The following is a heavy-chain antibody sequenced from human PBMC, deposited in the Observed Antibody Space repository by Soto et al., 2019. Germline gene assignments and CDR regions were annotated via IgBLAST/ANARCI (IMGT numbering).Heavy chain of an antibody. D-gene: IGHD3-22*01. V-gene: IGHV3-23*01. CDR1: GLTFSSYA. CDR3: AKGGGTMIVVVISPFDY. Sequence: GGSLRLSCAASGLTFSSYAMSWVRQAPGKGLEWVSAISGSGGSTYYADSVKGRFTISRDNSKNTLYLQMNSLRAEDKAVYYCAKGGGTMIVVVISPFDYWGQGTLVTVSS. CDR2: ISGSGGST. J-gene: IGHJ4*02.